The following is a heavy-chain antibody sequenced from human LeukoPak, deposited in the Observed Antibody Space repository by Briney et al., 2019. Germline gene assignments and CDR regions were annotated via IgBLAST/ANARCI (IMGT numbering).Heavy chain of an antibody. CDR2: INPNSGGT. CDR3: ARGNEQLGYYYYYYMDV. CDR1: GYTFTGYY. J-gene: IGHJ6*03. Sequence: GASVKVSCKASGYTFTGYYMHWVRQAPGQGLEWMGRINPNSGGTNYAQKFQGRVTMTRDTSIGTAYMELSRLRSDDTAVYYCARGNEQLGYYYYYYMDVWGKGTTVTVSS. V-gene: IGHV1-2*06. D-gene: IGHD6-13*01.